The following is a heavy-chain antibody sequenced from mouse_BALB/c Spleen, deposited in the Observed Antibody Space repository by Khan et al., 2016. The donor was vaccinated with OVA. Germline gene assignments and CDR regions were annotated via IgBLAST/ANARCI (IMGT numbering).Heavy chain of an antibody. J-gene: IGHJ3*01. Sequence: QVRLQQSGAELVKPGASVKLSCKASGYTFTSYDINWVRQRPEQGLEWIGWIFTGDGSTKYNEKFKGKATLTTDKSSSTAYMPLNRLTSEDSAVYCCARGGYGGFAYWGQGTLVTVSA. D-gene: IGHD2-14*01. CDR3: ARGGYGGFAY. CDR2: IFTGDGST. V-gene: IGHV1-85*01. CDR1: GYTFTSYD.